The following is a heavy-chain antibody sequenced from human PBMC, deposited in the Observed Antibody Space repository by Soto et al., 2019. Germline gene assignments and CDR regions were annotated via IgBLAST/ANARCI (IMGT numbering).Heavy chain of an antibody. V-gene: IGHV3-30*18. CDR2: ISYGGSNK. CDR1: GFTFNSYG. D-gene: IGHD1-1*01. J-gene: IGHJ4*02. Sequence: QVQLVESGGGVVQPGRSLRLSCAASGFTFNSYGMHWVRQAPGKGLEWVAVISYGGSNKYYADSVKGRFTISRDNSKNTLYLQMNSLRAEDTAVYYCAKSVLGGTGNIDYWGQGTLVTVSS. CDR3: AKSVLGGTGNIDY.